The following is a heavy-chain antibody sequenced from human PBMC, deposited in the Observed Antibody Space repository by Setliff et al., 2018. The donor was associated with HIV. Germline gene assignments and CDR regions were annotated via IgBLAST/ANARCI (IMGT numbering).Heavy chain of an antibody. D-gene: IGHD3-22*01. CDR1: GGSFGTYY. CDR3: ARVGDFYDAGGYYSVLDAFDI. Sequence: SETLSLTCAVYGGSFGTYYWSWIRQPPGVGLQWIGEINHGGDTNYNPSLKSRVTISVDTSKNQFSLKLSSVTAADTAVYYCARVGDFYDAGGYYSVLDAFDIWGQGTMVTVSS. J-gene: IGHJ3*02. V-gene: IGHV4-34*01. CDR2: INHGGDT.